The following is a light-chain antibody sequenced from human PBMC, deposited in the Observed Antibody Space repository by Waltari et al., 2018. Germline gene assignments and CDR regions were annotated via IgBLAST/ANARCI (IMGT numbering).Light chain of an antibody. CDR1: SSNIGRDT. J-gene: IGLJ3*02. Sequence: QSVLTQPLSMSGTPGQGVTISCSGSSSNIGRDTVNWYQQLPGTAPKLRTYSNDQRPSGVPDRFSGSKSGTSAALAISGLQSDEEADYYCAAWDNSLDAWVFGGGTKLTVL. CDR3: AAWDNSLDAWV. CDR2: SND. V-gene: IGLV1-44*01.